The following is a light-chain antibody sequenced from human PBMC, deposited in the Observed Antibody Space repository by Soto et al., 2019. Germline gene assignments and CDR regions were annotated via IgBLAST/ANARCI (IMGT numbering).Light chain of an antibody. Sequence: QPALTQPASVSGSPGQSITISCTGTSSDVGGYNYVSWYQQHPGKAPKLMIYDVSNRPSGVSNRFSGSKSGNTASLTISGLQAEDEADYYCSSYTSSSTPLYVSGTGTKVTVL. J-gene: IGLJ1*01. CDR1: SSDVGGYNY. CDR2: DVS. V-gene: IGLV2-14*01. CDR3: SSYTSSSTPLYV.